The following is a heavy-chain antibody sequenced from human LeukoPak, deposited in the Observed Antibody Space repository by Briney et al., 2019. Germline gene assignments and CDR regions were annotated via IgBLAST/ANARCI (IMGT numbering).Heavy chain of an antibody. CDR3: AKPQEPDLWMADF. Sequence: GGSLRLSCAASEFSFSNYGMHWVRQAPGKGLEWVAFIRFDGIEKYYADSVKGRFTISRDNSKNTLYLQMNSLRPDDTAVYYCAKPQEPDLWMADFWGQGTLVTVFS. J-gene: IGHJ4*02. V-gene: IGHV3-30*02. CDR1: EFSFSNYG. CDR2: IRFDGIEK. D-gene: IGHD3-3*01.